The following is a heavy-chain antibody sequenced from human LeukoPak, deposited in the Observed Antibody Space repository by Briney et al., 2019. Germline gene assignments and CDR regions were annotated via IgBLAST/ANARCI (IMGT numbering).Heavy chain of an antibody. CDR1: GGSISSSSYY. D-gene: IGHD6-19*01. J-gene: IGHJ4*02. CDR2: IYYSGST. CDR3: ARAPSGWYKGFLDY. Sequence: PSETLSLTCTVSGGSISSSSYYWGWIRQPPGKGLEWIGSIYYSGSTYYNPSLKSRVTISVDTSKNQFSLKLSSVTAADTAVYYCARAPSGWYKGFLDYWGQGTLVTVSS. V-gene: IGHV4-39*01.